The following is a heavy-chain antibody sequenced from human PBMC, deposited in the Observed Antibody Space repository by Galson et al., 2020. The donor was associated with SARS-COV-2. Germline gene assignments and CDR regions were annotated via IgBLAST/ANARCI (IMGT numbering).Heavy chain of an antibody. D-gene: IGHD3-22*01. V-gene: IGHV4-31*03. CDR3: ARVRTTMRVLVITSVAFDI. Sequence: ETSETLSLTCPVSGGSISSGGYYWSWIRQHPGKGLAWIGYIYYSGSTYYNPSLKSRVTISVDTSKNQFSLKLRSVTAADTAVYYCARVRTTMRVLVITSVAFDIGGQGTIGTVSS. CDR1: GGSISSGGYY. J-gene: IGHJ3*02. CDR2: IYYSGST.